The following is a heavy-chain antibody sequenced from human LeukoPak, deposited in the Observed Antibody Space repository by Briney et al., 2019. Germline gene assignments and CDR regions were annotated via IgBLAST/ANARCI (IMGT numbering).Heavy chain of an antibody. CDR3: AKDRWIQLWLGGFDY. D-gene: IGHD5-18*01. CDR1: GFTFSSYG. CDR2: ISYDGSNK. J-gene: IGHJ4*02. Sequence: GRSLRLSCAPSGFTFSSYGMHWVRQAPGKGLEWVAVISYDGSNKYYADSVQDRFTNSRDNSKNTLYLQMNSLRAEDTAVYYCAKDRWIQLWLGGFDYWGQGTLVTVSS. V-gene: IGHV3-30*18.